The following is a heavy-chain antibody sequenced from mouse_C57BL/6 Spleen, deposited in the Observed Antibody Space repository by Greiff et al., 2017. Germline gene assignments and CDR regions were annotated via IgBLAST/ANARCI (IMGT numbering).Heavy chain of an antibody. CDR1: GYTFTSYW. Sequence: VQLQQPGAELVRPGSSVKLSCKASGYTFTSYWMDWVKQRPGQGLEWIGNIYPSDSETHYNQKFKDKATLTVDKSSSTAYMQLSSLTAEDSAVYYCARDKYGYAMDYWGQGASVTVSS. CDR2: IYPSDSET. D-gene: IGHD2-14*01. J-gene: IGHJ4*01. V-gene: IGHV1-61*01. CDR3: ARDKYGYAMDY.